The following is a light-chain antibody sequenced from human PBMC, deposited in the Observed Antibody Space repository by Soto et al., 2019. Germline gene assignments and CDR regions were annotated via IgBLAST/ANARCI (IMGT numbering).Light chain of an antibody. CDR3: SPYADSIVL. CDR1: SSDVGGYNY. J-gene: IGLJ2*01. V-gene: IGLV2-8*01. Sequence: QSVLTQPPSASGSPGQSVTISCTGTSSDVGGYNYVSWYQQHPGKAPQLRISEVRKRHSGVPDRFSGYKSVNTASLTGSVLQAEDEADNYGSPYADSIVLFGGGIQHTV. CDR2: EVR.